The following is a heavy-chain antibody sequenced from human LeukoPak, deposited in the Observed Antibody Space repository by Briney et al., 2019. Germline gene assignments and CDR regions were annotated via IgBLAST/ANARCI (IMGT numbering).Heavy chain of an antibody. CDR3: ASTPRGAGLWAWFDP. D-gene: IGHD3-10*01. Sequence: ASVKVSCKASGYTFTGYYMHWVRQAPGQGLEWMGIINPSGGSTSYAQKFQGRVTMTRDTSTSTVYMELSSLRSEDTAVYYCASTPRGAGLWAWFDPWGQGTLVTVSS. J-gene: IGHJ5*02. CDR2: INPSGGST. V-gene: IGHV1-46*01. CDR1: GYTFTGYY.